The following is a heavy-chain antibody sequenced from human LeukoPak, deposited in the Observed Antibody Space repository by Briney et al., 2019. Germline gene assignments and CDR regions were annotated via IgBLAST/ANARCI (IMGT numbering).Heavy chain of an antibody. CDR3: ARGRRGSTSLDFDY. CDR2: MNPNSGNT. V-gene: IGHV1-8*01. J-gene: IGHJ4*02. Sequence: ASVKVSCKASGYTFTSYDINWVRQATGQGLEWMGWMNPNSGNTGYAQKFQGRVTMTRNTSISTAYMELGSLRSEDTAVYYCARGRRGSTSLDFDYWGQGTLVTVSS. D-gene: IGHD2-2*01. CDR1: GYTFTSYD.